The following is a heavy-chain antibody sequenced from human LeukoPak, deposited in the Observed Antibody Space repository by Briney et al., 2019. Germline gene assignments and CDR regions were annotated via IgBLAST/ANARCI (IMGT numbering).Heavy chain of an antibody. V-gene: IGHV4-59*01. CDR1: GGSISYNY. J-gene: IGHJ4*02. Sequence: SETLSLTCTVSGGSISYNYWSWIRQPPGKGLEWIGYIYHSGSTNYNPSLKSRVTISIDMSTNQFSLKLSSVTAADTAVYYCARTGNYYDSSGYWGWIDYWGQGTLVTVSS. CDR3: ARTGNYYDSSGYWGWIDY. D-gene: IGHD3-22*01. CDR2: IYHSGST.